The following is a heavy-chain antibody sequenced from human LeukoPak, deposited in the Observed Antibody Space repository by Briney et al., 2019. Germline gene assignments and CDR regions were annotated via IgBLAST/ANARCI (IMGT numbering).Heavy chain of an antibody. V-gene: IGHV4-61*08. CDR2: IYYTGRT. CDR1: GGSISSGGYY. CDR3: ARWFCSGGSCRGAVDY. Sequence: SETLSLTCTVSGGSISSGGYYWSWLRQPPGKGLEWFGYIYYTGRTNYNPSLKSRVAISLDTSKNQFSLKLNSVTAADTAVYYCARWFCSGGSCRGAVDYWGQGTLVTVSS. D-gene: IGHD2-15*01. J-gene: IGHJ4*02.